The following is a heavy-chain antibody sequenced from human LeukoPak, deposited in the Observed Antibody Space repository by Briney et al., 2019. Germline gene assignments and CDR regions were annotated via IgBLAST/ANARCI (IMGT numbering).Heavy chain of an antibody. CDR2: TYYRSKWYY. CDR1: GDTVSTNSAA. J-gene: IGHJ6*02. CDR3: ARRGYGDYANYYYYGMDV. Sequence: SQTLSLTCAISGDTVSTNSAAWNWIRQSPSRGLEWLGRTYYRSKWYYDYAVSLKSRMTIYSDTSKNQVSLQLNSVTPEDTAVYYCARRGYGDYANYYYYGMDVWGQGTTVTVSS. V-gene: IGHV6-1*01. D-gene: IGHD4-17*01.